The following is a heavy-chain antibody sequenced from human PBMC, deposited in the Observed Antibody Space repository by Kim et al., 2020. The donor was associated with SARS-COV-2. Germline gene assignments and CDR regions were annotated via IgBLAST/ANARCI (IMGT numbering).Heavy chain of an antibody. J-gene: IGHJ6*02. CDR2: ISYDGSNK. D-gene: IGHD3-10*01. CDR3: ARDLPHYYGSGRYYMGTGVAAYYDGKDV. Sequence: GGSLRLSCAASGFIFSSYGMYWVRQAPGKGLEWVADISYDGSNKYYADSVKGRFTISRDNSKNTLYLQMNSLRAEDTAVYYCARDLPHYYGSGRYYMGTGVAAYYDGKDVSGQRTTVTVSS. CDR1: GFIFSSYG. V-gene: IGHV3-33*05.